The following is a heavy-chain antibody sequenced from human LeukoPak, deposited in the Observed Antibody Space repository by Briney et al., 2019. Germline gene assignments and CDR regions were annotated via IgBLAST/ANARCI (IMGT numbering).Heavy chain of an antibody. CDR3: ARGYSAYDSPDY. Sequence: ASAKVSCKASGYTFTSYSINWVRQAPGQGLEWLGWINTYNGNTNYAQKLQGRVTMTTDTSTATAYMELRSLTSDDTAVYYCARGYSAYDSPDYWGQGTLVTVSS. CDR1: GYTFTSYS. V-gene: IGHV1-18*01. CDR2: INTYNGNT. J-gene: IGHJ4*02. D-gene: IGHD5-12*01.